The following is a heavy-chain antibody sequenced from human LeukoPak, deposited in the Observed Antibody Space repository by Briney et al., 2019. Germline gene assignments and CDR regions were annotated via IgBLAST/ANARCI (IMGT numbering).Heavy chain of an antibody. J-gene: IGHJ4*02. CDR1: GGSFSGYY. D-gene: IGHD1-1*01. CDR3: ARHGTTGTTSGIDY. Sequence: SETLSLTCAVYGGSFSGYYWSWIRQPPGKGLEWIGEINHSGSTNYNPSLKSRVTISVDTSKNQFSLKLSSVTAADTAVYYCARHGTTGTTSGIDYWGQGTLVTVSP. V-gene: IGHV4-34*01. CDR2: INHSGST.